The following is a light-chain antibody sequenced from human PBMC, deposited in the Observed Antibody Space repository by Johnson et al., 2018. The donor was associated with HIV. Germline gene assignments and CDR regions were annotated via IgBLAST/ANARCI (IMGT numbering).Light chain of an antibody. CDR2: ENN. CDR3: GTWDCSGGV. V-gene: IGLV1-51*02. J-gene: IGLJ1*01. Sequence: QSVLTQPPSVSAAPGQKVTISCSGSSSNIGNNYVSWYQQLPGTAPKLLIYENNKRPSGIPDRFSGSKSGTSATLGITGLQTGDEADYYCGTWDCSGGVFGTGTKVTVL. CDR1: SSNIGNNY.